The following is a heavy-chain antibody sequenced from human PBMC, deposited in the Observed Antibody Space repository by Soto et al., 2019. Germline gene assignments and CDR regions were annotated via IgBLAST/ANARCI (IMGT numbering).Heavy chain of an antibody. CDR3: AREGAAPYYYYGMDV. D-gene: IGHD6-6*01. CDR1: GGSISSGGYF. Sequence: QVQLQESGPGLVKPSQTLSLTCTVSGGSISSGGYFWSWIRQHPGKGLEWIGFIYYSGSTYYNPSLKSRVTISVDTSKNQFSLKRSSVTAADTAVYYCAREGAAPYYYYGMDVWGQGTTVTVSS. V-gene: IGHV4-31*03. J-gene: IGHJ6*02. CDR2: IYYSGST.